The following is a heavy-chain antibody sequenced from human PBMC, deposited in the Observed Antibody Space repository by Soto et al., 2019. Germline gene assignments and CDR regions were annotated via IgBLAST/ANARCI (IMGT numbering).Heavy chain of an antibody. CDR3: APPDSGYDFGY. CDR1: GFTFSSYG. CDR2: ISYDGSNK. Sequence: GGSLRLSCAASGFTFSSYGMHWVRQAPGKGLEWVAVISYDGSNKYYADSVKGRFTISRDNSKNTLYLQMNSLRAEDTAVYYCAPPDSGYDFGYWGQGTLVTVSS. J-gene: IGHJ4*02. V-gene: IGHV3-30*03. D-gene: IGHD5-12*01.